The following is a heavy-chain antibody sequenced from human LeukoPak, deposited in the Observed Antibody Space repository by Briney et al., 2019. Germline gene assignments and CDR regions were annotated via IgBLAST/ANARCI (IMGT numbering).Heavy chain of an antibody. D-gene: IGHD3-10*01. V-gene: IGHV3-23*01. J-gene: IGHJ4*02. CDR2: ISGSGGST. CDR3: ARAREFGELFY. CDR1: GFTFSSYA. Sequence: GGSLRLSCAASGFTFSSYAMSWVRQAPGKGLEWVSAISGSGGSTYYADSVKGRFTISRDNSKNTLYLQMNSLRAEGTAVYYCARAREFGELFYWGQGTLVTVSS.